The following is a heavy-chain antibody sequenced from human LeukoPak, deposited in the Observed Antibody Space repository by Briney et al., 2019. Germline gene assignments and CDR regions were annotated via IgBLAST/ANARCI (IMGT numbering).Heavy chain of an antibody. CDR2: IWYDGNSK. J-gene: IGHJ4*02. Sequence: GGSLRLFCAASGFTFSSYGMHWVRQAPGKGLEWVAVIWYDGNSKYYADSVKGRFTISRDNSKNTLYLQMDRLRAEDTAVYYCARDQYGFDYWGQGTLVTVSS. V-gene: IGHV3-33*01. D-gene: IGHD2-8*01. CDR3: ARDQYGFDY. CDR1: GFTFSSYG.